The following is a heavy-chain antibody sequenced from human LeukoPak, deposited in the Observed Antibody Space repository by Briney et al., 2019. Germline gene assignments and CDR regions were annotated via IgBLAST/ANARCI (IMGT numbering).Heavy chain of an antibody. V-gene: IGHV1-18*01. CDR1: GYTFTSYG. J-gene: IGHJ4*02. CDR2: ISAYNGNT. Sequence: ASVKASCKASGYTFTSYGISWVRQAPGQGLEWMGWISAYNGNTNHAQKLQGRVTMTTDTSTSTAYMELRSLRSDDTAVYYCARESHYDYVWGSYRTYYFDYWGQGTLVTVSS. D-gene: IGHD3-16*02. CDR3: ARESHYDYVWGSYRTYYFDY.